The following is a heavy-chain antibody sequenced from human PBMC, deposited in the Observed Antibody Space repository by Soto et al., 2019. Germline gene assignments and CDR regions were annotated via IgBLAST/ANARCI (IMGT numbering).Heavy chain of an antibody. V-gene: IGHV3-23*01. D-gene: IGHD3-16*02. Sequence: EVQLSESGGGLVQPGGSLRLSCTASGLTFRNYAMMWVRQAPGKGPEWVSTVSGRGDETFYADSVKGRFTISRDNSKDTVYLLMNSLRVEDTAVYYCAKGGHLSFFDYWGQGTLVTVSS. CDR2: VSGRGDET. J-gene: IGHJ4*02. CDR1: GLTFRNYA. CDR3: AKGGHLSFFDY.